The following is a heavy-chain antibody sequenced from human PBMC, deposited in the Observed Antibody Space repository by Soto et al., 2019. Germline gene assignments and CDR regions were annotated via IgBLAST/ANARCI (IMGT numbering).Heavy chain of an antibody. J-gene: IGHJ4*02. CDR1: GYTFTSYG. V-gene: IGHV1-18*01. CDR2: ISAYNGNT. Sequence: GASVKVSCKASGYTFTSYGISWVRQAPGQGLEWMGWISAYNGNTNYAQKLQGRVTMTTDTSTSTAYMELRSLRSDDTAVYYCARAHYYGSGTHPWYFDYWGQGTLVTVSS. CDR3: ARAHYYGSGTHPWYFDY. D-gene: IGHD3-10*01.